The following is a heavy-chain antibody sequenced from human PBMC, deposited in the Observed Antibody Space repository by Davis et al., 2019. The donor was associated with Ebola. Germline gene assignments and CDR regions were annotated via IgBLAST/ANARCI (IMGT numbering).Heavy chain of an antibody. Sequence: AASVKVSCKASGYTFTSYGISWVRQAPGQGLEWMGWISAYNGNTNYAQKLQGRVTMTEDTSTDTAYMELSSLRSEDTAVYYCATDSMTTVTFVYWGQGTLVTVSS. V-gene: IGHV1-18*01. CDR3: ATDSMTTVTFVY. J-gene: IGHJ4*02. CDR1: GYTFTSYG. CDR2: ISAYNGNT. D-gene: IGHD4-17*01.